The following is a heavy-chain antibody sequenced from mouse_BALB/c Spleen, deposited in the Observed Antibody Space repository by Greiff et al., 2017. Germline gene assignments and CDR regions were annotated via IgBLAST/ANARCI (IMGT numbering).Heavy chain of an antibody. Sequence: VMLVESGPGLVAPSQSLSITCTVSGFSLTGYGVNWVRQPPGKGLEWLGMIWGDGSTDYNSALKSRLSISKDNSKSQVFLKMNSLQTDDTARYYCASDYYYGSSYEGYYAMDYWGQGTSVTVSS. J-gene: IGHJ4*01. CDR2: IWGDGST. V-gene: IGHV2-6-7*01. D-gene: IGHD1-1*01. CDR3: ASDYYYGSSYEGYYAMDY. CDR1: GFSLTGYG.